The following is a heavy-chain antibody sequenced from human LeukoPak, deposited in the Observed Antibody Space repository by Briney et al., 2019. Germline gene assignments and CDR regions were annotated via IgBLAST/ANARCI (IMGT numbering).Heavy chain of an antibody. CDR3: ARGGAARAFDY. CDR1: GFTFDDYA. J-gene: IGHJ4*02. Sequence: GGSLRLSCAASGFTFDDYAMHWVRQAPGKGLEWVSAIGTAGDTYYPGTVKGRFTISRDNSKNTLYLQMNSLRAEDTAVYYCARGGAARAFDYWGQGTLVTVSS. D-gene: IGHD6-6*01. V-gene: IGHV3-13*01. CDR2: IGTAGDT.